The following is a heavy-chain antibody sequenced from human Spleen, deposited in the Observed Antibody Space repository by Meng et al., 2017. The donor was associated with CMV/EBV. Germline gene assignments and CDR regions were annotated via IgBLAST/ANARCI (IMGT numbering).Heavy chain of an antibody. V-gene: IGHV3-30*04. Sequence: GESLKISCAAPGLIFSIHTMHWVRQAPGKGLEWVAVISYDGSDKYYADAVKGRFTISRDNSKNTLYLQMNSLRAEDTAVYYCARGGFGRGVTIPFYGMDVWGQGTTVTVSS. CDR2: ISYDGSDK. D-gene: IGHD2-21*01. CDR3: ARGGFGRGVTIPFYGMDV. CDR1: GLIFSIHT. J-gene: IGHJ6*02.